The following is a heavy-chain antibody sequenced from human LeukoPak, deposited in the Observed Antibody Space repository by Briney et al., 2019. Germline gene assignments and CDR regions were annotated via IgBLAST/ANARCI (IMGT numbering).Heavy chain of an antibody. D-gene: IGHD5-24*01. CDR2: INTSGST. V-gene: IGHV4-4*07. CDR3: ARAQDDGYNSYYYGMDV. J-gene: IGHJ6*02. CDR1: GGSISSYY. Sequence: PSETLSLTCTVSGGSISSYYWSWIRQPAGKGLEWIGRINTSGSTNYNPSLKSRVTMSVDTSKNQFSLKLSSVTAADTAVYYCARAQDDGYNSYYYGMDVWGQGTTVTVSS.